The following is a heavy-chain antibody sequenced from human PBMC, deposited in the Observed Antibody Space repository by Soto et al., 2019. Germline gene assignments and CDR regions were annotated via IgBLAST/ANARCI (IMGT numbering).Heavy chain of an antibody. Sequence: AETLALTCPVSGGSISRYYLVWIRQPPGKGLEWIGYIYYSGSTNSNPSLKSRVTISVDTSKNQFSLKLSSVTAADTAVYYGARDSNRGYSGYDKLDDWGQETLVPFSS. CDR3: ARDSNRGYSGYDKLDD. J-gene: IGHJ4*02. CDR1: GGSISRYY. V-gene: IGHV4-59*01. CDR2: IYYSGST. D-gene: IGHD5-12*01.